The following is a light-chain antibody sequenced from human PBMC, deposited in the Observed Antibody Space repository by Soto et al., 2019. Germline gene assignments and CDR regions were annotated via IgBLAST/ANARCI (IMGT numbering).Light chain of an antibody. J-gene: IGKJ2*01. CDR2: GTS. Sequence: EIVLTQSPDTLSLSPGERGTLSCRASQSVSSNYLAWYQQKPGQAPRLLIYGTSSRATGIPDRFSGSGSGTDFTLTISRLEPEDFAVYYCQQYGHSPHTFGQGTKLEIK. CDR3: QQYGHSPHT. CDR1: QSVSSNY. V-gene: IGKV3-20*01.